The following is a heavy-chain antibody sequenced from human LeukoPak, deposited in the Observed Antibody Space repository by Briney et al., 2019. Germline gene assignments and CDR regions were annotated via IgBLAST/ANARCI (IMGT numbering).Heavy chain of an antibody. D-gene: IGHD4-17*01. CDR3: ARSGLRGAFDY. CDR1: GGSISSSRHY. J-gene: IGHJ4*02. Sequence: PSETLSLTCTVSGGSISSSRHYWGWIRQPPGKDLEWIGSVYYSGNTYYNPSLRSQLTISVDMSKSQFSLKLNSVTAADTAVFYCARSGLRGAFDYWGQESLVTVSS. V-gene: IGHV4-39*01. CDR2: VYYSGNT.